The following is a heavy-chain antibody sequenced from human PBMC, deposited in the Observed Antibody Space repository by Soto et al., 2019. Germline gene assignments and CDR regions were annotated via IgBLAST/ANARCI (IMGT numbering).Heavy chain of an antibody. J-gene: IGHJ3*02. CDR2: ISYDGSNK. D-gene: IGHD6-13*01. CDR1: GCTFSSYG. CDR3: AKALLAGSSWYARHDTFDI. Sequence: QVQLVESGGGVVQPGRSLRLSCAASGCTFSSYGMHWVRKATARGLVWVAVISYDGSNKYYADSVKGRFTISRDNSKYTLYLQMNSLRAEDTAVYFCAKALLAGSSWYARHDTFDIGGQGTMVTVSS. V-gene: IGHV3-30*18.